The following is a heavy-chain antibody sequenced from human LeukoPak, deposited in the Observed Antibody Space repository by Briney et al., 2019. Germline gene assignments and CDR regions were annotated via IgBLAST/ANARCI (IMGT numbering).Heavy chain of an antibody. CDR1: GFTFSSYA. CDR3: AKAVALRGYFDY. Sequence: GGSLRLSCAASGFTFSSYAMSWVRQAPGKGLEWVSAISGSGGSTYYADSVKGRFTISRDNSKNTLYLQTNSLRAEDTAVYYCAKAVALRGYFDYWGQGTLVTVSS. CDR2: ISGSGGST. V-gene: IGHV3-23*01. D-gene: IGHD2-15*01. J-gene: IGHJ4*02.